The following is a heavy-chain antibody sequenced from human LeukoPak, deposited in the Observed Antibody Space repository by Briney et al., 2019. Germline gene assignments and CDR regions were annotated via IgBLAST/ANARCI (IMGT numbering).Heavy chain of an antibody. CDR1: GGSISSSYYY. Sequence: SETLSLTCTVSGGSISSSYYYWGWIRQPPGKGLEWIGSIYYSGSTYYNPSLKSRVTISVDTSKNQFSLQLKSVTPEDTAVYYCARSQTGGTFDYWGQGALVTVSS. CDR2: IYYSGST. D-gene: IGHD1-26*01. J-gene: IGHJ4*02. CDR3: ARSQTGGTFDY. V-gene: IGHV4-39*01.